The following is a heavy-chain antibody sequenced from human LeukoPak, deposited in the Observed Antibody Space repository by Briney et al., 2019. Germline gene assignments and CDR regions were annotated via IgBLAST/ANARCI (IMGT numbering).Heavy chain of an antibody. CDR3: AKAPVTSCSGVYCYPFDY. CDR2: ISYDGSNK. CDR1: GFTFSSYA. V-gene: IGHV3-30*04. J-gene: IGHJ4*02. D-gene: IGHD2-15*01. Sequence: GGSLRLSCAASGFTFSSYAMHWVRQAPGKGLEWVAVISYDGSNKYYADSVRGRFTISRDNSKNTLYLQMNSLRAEDAAVYYCAKAPVTSCSGVYCYPFDYWGQGTLVTVSS.